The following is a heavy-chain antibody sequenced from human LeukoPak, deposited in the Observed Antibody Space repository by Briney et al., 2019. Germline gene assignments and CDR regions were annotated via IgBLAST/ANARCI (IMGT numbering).Heavy chain of an antibody. CDR3: ASALLGIIPFDY. J-gene: IGHJ4*01. CDR1: GFTVTSKY. V-gene: IGHV3-53*01. D-gene: IGHD3-3*02. Sequence: GGSLRLSCAVSGFTVTSKYMSCVRQAPGKDLEWVSVIYPGRSTYYADSVKGRFTVSRDDSTNTVFLQMNTLRVEDTAIYYCASALLGIIPFDYWGRGTLVTVSS. CDR2: IYPGRST.